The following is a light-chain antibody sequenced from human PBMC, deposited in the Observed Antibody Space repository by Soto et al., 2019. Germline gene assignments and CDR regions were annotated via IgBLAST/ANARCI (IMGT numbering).Light chain of an antibody. V-gene: IGKV1-9*01. CDR1: QGISSF. CDR3: QQLDSYPIT. J-gene: IGKJ5*01. Sequence: IQLTQSPSFMSASVGDRVTITCRASQGISSFLAWYQEKPGEVPKLLIYDASTLQSGVPSRFSGSGSGTEFNLIISSMQPKDFATYYSQQLDSYPITFGQGTRLEIK. CDR2: DAS.